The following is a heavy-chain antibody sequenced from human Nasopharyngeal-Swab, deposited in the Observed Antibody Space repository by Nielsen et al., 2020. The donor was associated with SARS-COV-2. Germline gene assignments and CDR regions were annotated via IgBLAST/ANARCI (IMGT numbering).Heavy chain of an antibody. CDR1: GGSISSGDYY. V-gene: IGHV4-30-4*01. CDR2: IYYSGST. CDR3: ARESGDSSISYYFDY. D-gene: IGHD4-17*01. J-gene: IGHJ4*02. Sequence: SETLSLTCTVSGGSISSGDYYWSWIRQPPGKGLEWIGYIYYSGSTYYNPSLKSRVTISVDTSKNQFSLKLSSVTAADTAVYYCARESGDSSISYYFDYWGQETLVTVSS.